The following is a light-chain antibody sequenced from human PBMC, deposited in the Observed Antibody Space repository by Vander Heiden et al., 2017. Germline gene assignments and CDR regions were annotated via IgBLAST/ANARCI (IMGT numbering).Light chain of an antibody. Sequence: DIVLTQSPGTLSLSPGERATLSCRASQSVSSSYLAWYQQKPGQAPRLLIYGASSRATGIPDRVSGSGSGTDFTRTISRLEPEAVAVYDCQQYGSSAWTFGQGTKVEIK. CDR2: GAS. J-gene: IGKJ1*01. CDR3: QQYGSSAWT. CDR1: QSVSSSY. V-gene: IGKV3-20*01.